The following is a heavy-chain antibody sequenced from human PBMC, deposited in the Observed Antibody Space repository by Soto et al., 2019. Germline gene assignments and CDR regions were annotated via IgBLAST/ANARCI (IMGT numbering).Heavy chain of an antibody. V-gene: IGHV3-11*01. CDR1: GFTFSDYY. J-gene: IGHJ3*02. Sequence: QVQLVESGGGLVKPGGSPRLSCAASGFTFSDYYMTWIRQAPGKGLEWVSYISSSGSTIYYADSLKGRFTISRDNAKNSLYLQMNSLRAEDTAVYYCARAGDYGDYSNAFDIWGQGTMVTVSS. CDR2: ISSSGSTI. D-gene: IGHD4-17*01. CDR3: ARAGDYGDYSNAFDI.